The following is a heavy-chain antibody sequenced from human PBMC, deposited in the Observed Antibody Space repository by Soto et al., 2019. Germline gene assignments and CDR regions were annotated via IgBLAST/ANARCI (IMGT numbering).Heavy chain of an antibody. J-gene: IGHJ5*01. Sequence: GGSLRLSCAASGFTFSSHAMTWVRQAPGKGLEWVSGISGSGETPYYADSVKGRFTISRDNSKNMLYLFLNSLSAEDTALYYCAKDLRITMVRGVLRSFDSWGQGTLVAVYS. V-gene: IGHV3-23*01. CDR3: AKDLRITMVRGVLRSFDS. D-gene: IGHD3-10*01. CDR2: ISGSGETP. CDR1: GFTFSSHA.